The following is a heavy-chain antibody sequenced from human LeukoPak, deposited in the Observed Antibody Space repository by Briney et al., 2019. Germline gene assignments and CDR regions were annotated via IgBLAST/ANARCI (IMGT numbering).Heavy chain of an antibody. CDR2: ISSSSSYI. Sequence: GGSLRLSCAASGFTFSSYSMNWVRQAPGKGLEWVSSISSSSSYIYYADSVKGRFTISRDNAKNSLYLQMNSLRAEDTAVYYCARGGSGSYYRLVYWGQGTLVTVSS. D-gene: IGHD3-10*01. CDR3: ARGGSGSYYRLVY. CDR1: GFTFSSYS. V-gene: IGHV3-21*01. J-gene: IGHJ4*02.